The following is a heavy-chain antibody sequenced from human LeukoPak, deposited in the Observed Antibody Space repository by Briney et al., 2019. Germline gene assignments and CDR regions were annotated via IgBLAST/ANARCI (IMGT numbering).Heavy chain of an antibody. CDR3: ARDTYYYDSSGYHSIDY. Sequence: CKAXGGTFSSYTISWVRQAAGQGREWMGGIIPILGIANYAQKFQGRVTITADKSTSTAYMELSSLRSEDTAVYYCARDTYYYDSSGYHSIDYWGQGTLVTVSS. J-gene: IGHJ4*02. D-gene: IGHD3-22*01. V-gene: IGHV1-69*10. CDR2: IIPILGIA. CDR1: GGTFSSYT.